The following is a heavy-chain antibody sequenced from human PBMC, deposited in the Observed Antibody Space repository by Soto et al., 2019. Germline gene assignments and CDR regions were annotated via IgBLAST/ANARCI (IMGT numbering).Heavy chain of an antibody. V-gene: IGHV1-2*04. Sequence: GASVKVSCKASGYTFTGYDMHWVRQAPGQGLEWMGWINPNSGGTNYAQKFQGWVTMTRDTSISTAYMELSRLRSDDTAVYYCARDPGDDSSGYYYFDYWGQGTLVTVSS. CDR1: GYTFTGYD. CDR2: INPNSGGT. D-gene: IGHD3-22*01. CDR3: ARDPGDDSSGYYYFDY. J-gene: IGHJ4*02.